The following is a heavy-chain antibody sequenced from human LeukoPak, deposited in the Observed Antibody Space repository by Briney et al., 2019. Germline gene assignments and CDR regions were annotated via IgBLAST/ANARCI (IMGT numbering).Heavy chain of an antibody. Sequence: SGGSLRLSCAASGFTFSSYSMNWVRQAPGKGLEWVSSISSSSSYIYYADSVKGRFTISRDNAKNSLYLQMNSLRAEDAAVYYCARGSIPYYFDYWGQGTLVTVSS. V-gene: IGHV3-21*01. CDR2: ISSSSSYI. CDR3: ARGSIPYYFDY. D-gene: IGHD2/OR15-2a*01. J-gene: IGHJ4*02. CDR1: GFTFSSYS.